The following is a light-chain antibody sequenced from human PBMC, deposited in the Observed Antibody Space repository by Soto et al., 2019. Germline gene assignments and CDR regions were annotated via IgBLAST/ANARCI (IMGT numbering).Light chain of an antibody. Sequence: EIVLTQSPGTLSLSPGERATLSCRASQSVSSSYLAWYQQKPGQAPRVLIHGASSRATGIPDRFSGSGSGTDFTLTISRLEPEDFAVYVCQQYGNPPPNAFGQGTKVEIK. CDR3: QQYGNPPPNA. CDR2: GAS. CDR1: QSVSSSY. J-gene: IGKJ2*01. V-gene: IGKV3-20*01.